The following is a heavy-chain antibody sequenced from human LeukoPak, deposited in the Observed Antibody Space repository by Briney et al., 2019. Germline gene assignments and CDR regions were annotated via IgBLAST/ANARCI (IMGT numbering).Heavy chain of an antibody. CDR3: ARGRRLTGYYDFDC. CDR1: GYTFSGYY. D-gene: IGHD3-9*01. CDR2: INPNSGGT. Sequence: ASVKVSCKASGYTFSGYYMHWVRQAPGQGLEWMGWINPNSGGTKSAQKFQGRVTMTRNTSISTAYMELSSLRSEDTAVYYCARGRRLTGYYDFDCWGQGTLVTVSS. J-gene: IGHJ4*02. V-gene: IGHV1-2*02.